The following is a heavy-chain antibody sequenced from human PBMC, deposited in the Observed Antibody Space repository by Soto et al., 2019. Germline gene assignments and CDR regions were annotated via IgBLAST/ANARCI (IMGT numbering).Heavy chain of an antibody. CDR1: GGSISSGGYY. J-gene: IGHJ4*02. D-gene: IGHD2-21*01. CDR3: ARVLFHAFDY. CDR2: IYNGGST. V-gene: IGHV4-31*03. Sequence: QVQLQESGPGLVKPSQTLSLTCTVSGGSISSGGYYWSWIRQYPGKGLEWIGYIYNGGSTYYNPSLKSRLTISVDTSKKQFSLKLSSVTAADTAVYYCARVLFHAFDYWGQGTLVSVSS.